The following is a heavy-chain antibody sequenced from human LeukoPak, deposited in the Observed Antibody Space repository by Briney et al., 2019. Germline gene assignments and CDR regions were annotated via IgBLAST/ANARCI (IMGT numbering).Heavy chain of an antibody. Sequence: QPGGSLRLSCAASGFTFRSYAMTWVRQAPGKGLEWVSSISGSGGSTYYPDSVKGRFTISRDNSKNTLYLQMNSLRADDTAVYYCAEALESLWELFDYWGQGTLVTVSS. D-gene: IGHD1-26*01. J-gene: IGHJ4*02. CDR1: GFTFRSYA. V-gene: IGHV3-23*01. CDR3: AEALESLWELFDY. CDR2: ISGSGGST.